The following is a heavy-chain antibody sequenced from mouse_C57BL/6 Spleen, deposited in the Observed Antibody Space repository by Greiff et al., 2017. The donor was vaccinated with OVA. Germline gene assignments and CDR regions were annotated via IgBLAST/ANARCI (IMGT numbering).Heavy chain of an antibody. D-gene: IGHD1-1*01. CDR1: GYTFTDHT. Sequence: VQLQQSDAELVKPGASVKISCKVSGYTFTDHTIHWMKQRPEQGLEWIGYIYPRDGSTKYNEKFKGKATLTADKSSSTAYMQLNSMTSEDSAVYFCARSFYYGSSYDYFDYWGQGTTLTVSS. J-gene: IGHJ2*01. CDR2: IYPRDGST. CDR3: ARSFYYGSSYDYFDY. V-gene: IGHV1-78*01.